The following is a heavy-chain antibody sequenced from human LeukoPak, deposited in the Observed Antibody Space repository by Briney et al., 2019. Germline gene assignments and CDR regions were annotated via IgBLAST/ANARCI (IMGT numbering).Heavy chain of an antibody. CDR1: GFTFSDYY. V-gene: IGHV3-11*04. Sequence: GGSLRLSCAASGFTFSDYYMSWIRQAPGKGLEWVSYISSSGSTIYYADSVEGRFTISRDNAKNSLYLQMNSLRAEDAAVYYCTTDPDSSSWYVYFYYMDVWGKGTTVTVSS. CDR2: ISSSGSTI. J-gene: IGHJ6*03. CDR3: TTDPDSSSWYVYFYYMDV. D-gene: IGHD6-13*01.